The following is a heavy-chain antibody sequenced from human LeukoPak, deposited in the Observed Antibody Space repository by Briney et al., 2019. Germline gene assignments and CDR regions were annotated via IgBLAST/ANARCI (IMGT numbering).Heavy chain of an antibody. Sequence: PGRSLRLSCAASGFTFSSYGMHWVRQAPGKGLEWVAVISYDGSNKYYADSVKGRFTISRDNSKNTLYLQMNSLRAEDTAVYDCAKDEYDSSGYYSPYFDYWGQGTLVTVSS. CDR3: AKDEYDSSGYYSPYFDY. V-gene: IGHV3-30*18. J-gene: IGHJ4*02. D-gene: IGHD3-22*01. CDR1: GFTFSSYG. CDR2: ISYDGSNK.